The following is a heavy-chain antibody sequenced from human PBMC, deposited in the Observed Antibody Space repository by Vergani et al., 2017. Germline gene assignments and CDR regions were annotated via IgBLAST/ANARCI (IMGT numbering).Heavy chain of an antibody. CDR1: GYSISSGYY. J-gene: IGHJ4*02. V-gene: IGHV4-38-2*02. CDR3: ARAMTTTDY. Sequence: QLQLQESGPGLVKPSETLSLTCTVSGYSISSGYYWGWIRQPPGKGLEWIVSIYHSGSAYYNPSLKSRVTISVDTSKNQFSLKLNSVTAADTAVYYCARAMTTTDYWGQGTLVTVSS. CDR2: IYHSGSA. D-gene: IGHD5-24*01.